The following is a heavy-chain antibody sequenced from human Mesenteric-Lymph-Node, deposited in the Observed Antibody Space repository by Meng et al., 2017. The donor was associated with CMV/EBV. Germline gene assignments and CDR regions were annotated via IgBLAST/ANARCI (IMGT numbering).Heavy chain of an antibody. Sequence: QLQLQDSGPGLVKPSETLSLPCTRSGGSISSSSYYWGWIRQPRGKGLEWIGSIYYSGSTYYNPSLKSRVTISVGTSKNQFSLKLSSVTAADTAVYYCARDGDYYDSSGYNPFDYWGQGTLVTVSS. CDR1: GGSISSSSYY. CDR2: IYYSGST. CDR3: ARDGDYYDSSGYNPFDY. V-gene: IGHV4-39*07. D-gene: IGHD3-22*01. J-gene: IGHJ4*02.